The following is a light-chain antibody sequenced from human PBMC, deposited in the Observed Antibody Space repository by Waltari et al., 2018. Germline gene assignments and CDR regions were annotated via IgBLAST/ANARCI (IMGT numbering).Light chain of an antibody. CDR1: QDISTW. Sequence: DIQMNQSPSTVSASGGDRVTINCRSSQDISTWLAWYQQKPERAPKLLFYKATKVSTLEGGVPPRFSGSGSGTEFTLTIRSLQPDDFATYYCQQFDTYPWTFGQGTKVEIK. V-gene: IGKV1-5*03. CDR3: QQFDTYPWT. J-gene: IGKJ1*01. CDR2: KATKVS.